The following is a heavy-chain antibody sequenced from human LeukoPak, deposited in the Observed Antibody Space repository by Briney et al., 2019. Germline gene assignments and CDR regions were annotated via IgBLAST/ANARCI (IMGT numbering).Heavy chain of an antibody. CDR2: TSDDGIYN. D-gene: IGHD3-16*02. V-gene: IGHV3-30*18. CDR1: GFTFSSYG. CDR3: TKGGGISANPLDP. J-gene: IGHJ5*02. Sequence: SGGSLRLSCAASGFTFSSYGIHWVRQAPGKGLEWVAVTSDDGIYNYYADSVKGRFTISRDNSKNTLYLQMNSLRPEDTAVYYCTKGGGISANPLDPWGQGTLVTVSS.